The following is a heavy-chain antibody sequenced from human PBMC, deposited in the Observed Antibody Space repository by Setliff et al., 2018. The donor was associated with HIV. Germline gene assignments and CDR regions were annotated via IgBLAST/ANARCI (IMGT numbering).Heavy chain of an antibody. Sequence: PGGSLRLSCAASGFTFSSYWMTWVRQAPGKGLEWVANINQDGSEKYYVDSVKGRFTISRDNTKNSLYLQMNSLRAEDTAVYYCAKGDSFVFSYVYPDYWGPGTLVTVSS. CDR3: AKGDSFVFSYVYPDY. D-gene: IGHD3-22*01. V-gene: IGHV3-7*01. J-gene: IGHJ4*02. CDR1: GFTFSSYW. CDR2: INQDGSEK.